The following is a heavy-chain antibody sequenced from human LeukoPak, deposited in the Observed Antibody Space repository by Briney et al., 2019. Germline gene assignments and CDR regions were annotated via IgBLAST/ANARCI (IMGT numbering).Heavy chain of an antibody. D-gene: IGHD2-2*01. CDR1: GYTFTSYG. J-gene: IGHJ6*02. CDR2: ISAYNGST. CDR3: ARIVVPAASNYYYGMDV. V-gene: IGHV1-18*01. Sequence: GASVKVSCKASGYTFTSYGISWVRQAPGQGLEWMGWISAYNGSTNYAQKLQGRVTMTTDTSTSTAYMELRSLRSDDTAVYYCARIVVPAASNYYYGMDVWGQGTTVTVSS.